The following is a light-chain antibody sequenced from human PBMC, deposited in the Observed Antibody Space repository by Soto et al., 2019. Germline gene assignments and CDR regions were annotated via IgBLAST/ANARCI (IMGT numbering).Light chain of an antibody. J-gene: IGKJ2*01. CDR3: QQRSNWPPVYT. CDR1: QSVSSY. Sequence: EIVLTQSPATLSLSPGERATLSCRASQSVSSYLAWYQQKPGQAPRLLIYDASNRATGIPARFSGSGSGTDFPLTINSLEPEDFAVYYCQQRSNWPPVYTFGQGTKLEIK. CDR2: DAS. V-gene: IGKV3-11*01.